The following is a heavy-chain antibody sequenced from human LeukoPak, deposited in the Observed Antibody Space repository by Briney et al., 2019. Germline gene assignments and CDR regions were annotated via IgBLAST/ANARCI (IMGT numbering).Heavy chain of an antibody. CDR3: ARCGNIAAASWFDP. CDR2: IIPILGIA. CDR1: GYTFTSYG. V-gene: IGHV1-69*04. Sequence: ASVKVSCKASGYTFTSYGISWVRQAPGQGLEWMGRIIPILGIANYAQKFQGRVTITADKSTSTAYMELSSLRSEDTAVYYCARCGNIAAASWFDPWGQGTLVTVSS. J-gene: IGHJ5*02. D-gene: IGHD6-13*01.